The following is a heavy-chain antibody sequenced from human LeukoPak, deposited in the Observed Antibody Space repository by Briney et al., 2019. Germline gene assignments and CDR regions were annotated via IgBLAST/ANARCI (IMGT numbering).Heavy chain of an antibody. CDR2: IGPTGSDR. D-gene: IGHD1-14*01. V-gene: IGHV3-21*06. CDR3: ATETNGRHYDY. Sequence: GGSLRLSCAASGFTFSSYWMHWVRQAPGKGLEWVASIGPTGSDRYHADSIKGRFTISRDNANNFLYLQMNSLRAEDTAVYYCATETNGRHYDYWGQGTLLTVSS. J-gene: IGHJ4*02. CDR1: GFTFSSYW.